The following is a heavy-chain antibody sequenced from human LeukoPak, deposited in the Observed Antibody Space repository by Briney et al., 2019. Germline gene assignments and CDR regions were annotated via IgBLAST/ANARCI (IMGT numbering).Heavy chain of an antibody. V-gene: IGHV3-30*04. J-gene: IGHJ4*02. CDR1: GFTFRSYA. Sequence: GGSLRLSCAASGFTFRSYAMHRVRQAPGTGLEWVSFISYDGNNQYYADSVKGRFTISRDNSKNTLYLQMNSLRTEDTAVYYCAKDAGDQGYFDYWGQGTLVTVSS. CDR2: ISYDGNNQ. D-gene: IGHD3-16*01. CDR3: AKDAGDQGYFDY.